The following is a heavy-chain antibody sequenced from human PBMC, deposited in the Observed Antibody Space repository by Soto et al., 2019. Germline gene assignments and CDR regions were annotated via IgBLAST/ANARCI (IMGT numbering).Heavy chain of an antibody. J-gene: IGHJ6*02. CDR1: GGTFSSYA. V-gene: IGHV1-69*13. Sequence: GASVKVSCKASGGTFSSYAISWVRQAPGQGLEWKGGIIPIFGTANYAQKFQGRVTITADESTSTAYMELSSLISEDTAVYYCAREVPKLYGMDVWGQGTTVTVSS. CDR3: AREVPKLYGMDV. CDR2: IIPIFGTA.